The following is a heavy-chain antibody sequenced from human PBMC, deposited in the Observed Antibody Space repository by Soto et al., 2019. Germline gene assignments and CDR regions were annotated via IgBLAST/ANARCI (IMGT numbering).Heavy chain of an antibody. CDR2: ISESGDGA. D-gene: IGHD3-3*01. J-gene: IGHJ6*02. Sequence: MAWVRQAPGKGLEWVSLISESGDGAYYADSVKGRFTISRDNSQRTLNLQMNSLRAEDTAVYYCAKNGDFWSWGMDVWGQGTTVTVSS. V-gene: IGHV3-23*01. CDR3: AKNGDFWSWGMDV.